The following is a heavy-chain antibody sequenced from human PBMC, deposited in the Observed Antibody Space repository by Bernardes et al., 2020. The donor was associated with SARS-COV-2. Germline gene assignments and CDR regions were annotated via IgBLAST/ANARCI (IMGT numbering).Heavy chain of an antibody. CDR3: ARESGITGTSSWKRKPNAGDFDY. V-gene: IGHV1-18*01. J-gene: IGHJ4*02. CDR1: GYTFTSYG. CDR2: ISAYNGNT. Sequence: SFLASGYTFTSYGISWVRQAPGQGLEWMGWISAYNGNTHYAQKLQGRVTMTTYTSTSTAYMELRSLRSDDTAVYYCARESGITGTSSWKRKPNAGDFDYWGQGTLVTVSS. D-gene: IGHD1-7*01.